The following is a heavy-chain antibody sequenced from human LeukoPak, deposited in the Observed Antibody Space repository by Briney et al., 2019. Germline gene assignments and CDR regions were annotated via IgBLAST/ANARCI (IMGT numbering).Heavy chain of an antibody. CDR2: INPNSGGT. Sequence: ASVKVSCKASGYTFTGYYIHWVRQAPGQGLEWMGWINPNSGGTNYAQKFQGRVTMTRDTSISTAYMELSRLRSDDTAVYYCARAITYYGSGSYYNCWFDPWGQGTLVTVSS. CDR3: ARAITYYGSGSYYNCWFDP. D-gene: IGHD3-10*01. CDR1: GYTFTGYY. J-gene: IGHJ5*02. V-gene: IGHV1-2*02.